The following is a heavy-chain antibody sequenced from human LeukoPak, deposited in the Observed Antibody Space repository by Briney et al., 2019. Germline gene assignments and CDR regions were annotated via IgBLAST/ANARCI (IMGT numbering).Heavy chain of an antibody. CDR3: ARKNDFEI. Sequence: PSETLSLTCTVSGGSINSRSDYWGWIRQPPGKGLEWIGCIYYSGRTYYNPSLKSRITISVDMSKMQFSLRLTSVTAADTAVYYCARKNDFEIWGQGTLVTVSS. CDR1: GGSINSRSDY. CDR2: IYYSGRT. V-gene: IGHV4-61*05. D-gene: IGHD2/OR15-2a*01. J-gene: IGHJ3*02.